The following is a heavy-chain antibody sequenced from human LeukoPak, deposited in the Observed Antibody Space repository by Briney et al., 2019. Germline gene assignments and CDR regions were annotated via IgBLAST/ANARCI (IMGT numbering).Heavy chain of an antibody. J-gene: IGHJ3*02. CDR1: GFTLSSYS. D-gene: IGHD3-10*01. Sequence: GGSLRLSCAASGFTLSSYSMNWVRQAPGKGLEWVSSISSSSSYIYYADSVKGRFTISRDNAKNSLYLQMNSLRAEDTAVYYCARDGSGSYYNDAFDIWGQGTMVTVSS. CDR3: ARDGSGSYYNDAFDI. CDR2: ISSSSSYI. V-gene: IGHV3-21*01.